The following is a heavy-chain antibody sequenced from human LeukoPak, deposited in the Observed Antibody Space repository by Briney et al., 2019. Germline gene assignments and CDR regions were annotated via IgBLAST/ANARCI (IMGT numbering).Heavy chain of an antibody. Sequence: SETLSLTCTVSGGSISSYYWSWIRQPPGKGLEWIGYIYHNGKTNYNPSLRSRLTISLDTSKTQFSLDLNSMTAADTAIYYCARASEGIGFFDYWGQGILVTVSS. CDR2: IYHNGKT. V-gene: IGHV4-59*01. CDR1: GGSISSYY. CDR3: ARASEGIGFFDY. J-gene: IGHJ4*02. D-gene: IGHD2-2*03.